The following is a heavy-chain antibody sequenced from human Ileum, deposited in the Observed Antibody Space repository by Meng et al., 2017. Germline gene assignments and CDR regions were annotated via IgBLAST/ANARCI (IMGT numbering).Heavy chain of an antibody. Sequence: QVQLQESGPGLVKPSGTLSLTCGVSGDSISTYYWSWIRQPPGMGLEWIGYIYYSGSTNYSPSLKSRVTISVDTSKNQFSLKLSSVTAADTAVYFCARGISANYWGRGTLVTVS. CDR3: ARGISANY. CDR1: GDSISTYY. J-gene: IGHJ4*02. V-gene: IGHV4-59*01. CDR2: IYYSGST.